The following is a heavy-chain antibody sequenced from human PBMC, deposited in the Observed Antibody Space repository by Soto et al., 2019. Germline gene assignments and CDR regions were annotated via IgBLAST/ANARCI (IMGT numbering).Heavy chain of an antibody. V-gene: IGHV4-31*03. D-gene: IGHD4-17*01. J-gene: IGHJ4*02. CDR1: GGSISSGGYY. CDR2: IYYSGST. CDR3: ARDPAGYGGNSGGNYFDY. Sequence: QVQLQESGPGLVKPSQTLSLTCTVSGGSISSGGYYWSWIRQHPGKGLEWIGYIYYSGSTYYNPSLKSRVTISVDTSKNQFSLKLSSVTAADTAVYYCARDPAGYGGNSGGNYFDYWGQGTLVTVSS.